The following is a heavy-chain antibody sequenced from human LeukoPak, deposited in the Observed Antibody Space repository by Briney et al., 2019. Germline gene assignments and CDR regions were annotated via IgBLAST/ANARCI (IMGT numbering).Heavy chain of an antibody. J-gene: IGHJ6*03. CDR2: IRSKANSYAT. CDR3: TRHSGAYYGSGSAYYYYYYMDV. CDR1: GFTFSGSA. D-gene: IGHD3-10*01. V-gene: IGHV3-73*01. Sequence: GGSLRLSCAASGFTFSGSAMHWVRQASGKGLEWVGRIRSKANSYATAYAASVKGRFTISRDDSKNTAYLQTNSLKTEDTAVYYCTRHSGAYYGSGSAYYYYYYMDVWGKGTTVTVSS.